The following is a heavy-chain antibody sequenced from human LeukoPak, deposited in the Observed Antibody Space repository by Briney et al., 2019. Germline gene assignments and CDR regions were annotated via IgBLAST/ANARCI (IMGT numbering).Heavy chain of an antibody. V-gene: IGHV4-59*01. CDR2: IYYTGIT. Sequence: SETLSLTCTVSGGSIGGYYWSWIRQSPGKGLEWIGYIYYTGITAYNPSLGSRVTISVDRSNNQFSLRLTSVTAADTAVYYCARFGITVVRGGKYYFDYWGQGTLVTVSS. CDR3: ARFGITVVRGGKYYFDY. D-gene: IGHD3-10*01. CDR1: GGSIGGYY. J-gene: IGHJ4*02.